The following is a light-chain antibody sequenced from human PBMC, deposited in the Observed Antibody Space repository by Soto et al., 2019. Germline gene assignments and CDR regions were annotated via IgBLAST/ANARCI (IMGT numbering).Light chain of an antibody. Sequence: ENVVRKSPATLALGQREKATLSFRASQSVSSSYLAWYQQKPGQAPRLLIYGASSRATGIPDRFSGSGSGTDFTLTISRLEPEDFAVYYCPQYGSSTWTFGQRTKVDI. CDR1: QSVSSSY. V-gene: IGKV3-20*01. J-gene: IGKJ1*01. CDR3: PQYGSSTWT. CDR2: GAS.